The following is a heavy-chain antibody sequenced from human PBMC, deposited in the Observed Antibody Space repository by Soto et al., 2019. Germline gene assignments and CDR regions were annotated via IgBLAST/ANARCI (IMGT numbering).Heavy chain of an antibody. D-gene: IGHD2-15*01. J-gene: IGHJ6*02. CDR2: MSRGGAYK. CDR1: GFSFRSTG. V-gene: IGHV3-30*18. Sequence: PGGSLRLSCAASGFSFRSTGMLWVRQAPGRGLEWVAAMSRGGAYKFYAASVRGRFTISRDNSRDTLYLQMNSLRPEDTAVYFCAKELSDGGNEADGYYDGMDGWGQGTTVTVSS. CDR3: AKELSDGGNEADGYYDGMDG.